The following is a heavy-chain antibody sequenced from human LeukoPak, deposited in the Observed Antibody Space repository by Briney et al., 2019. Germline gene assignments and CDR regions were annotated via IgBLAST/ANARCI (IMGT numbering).Heavy chain of an antibody. Sequence: GASVTVSCKASGYTFTGYYMHWVRQAPGQGLEWMGWINPNSGGTNYAQKFQGRVTMTRDTSISTAYMELSRLRSDDTAVYYCAREETYYYDSKVNWFDPWGQGTLVTVSS. V-gene: IGHV1-2*02. CDR1: GYTFTGYY. D-gene: IGHD3-22*01. CDR2: INPNSGGT. J-gene: IGHJ5*02. CDR3: AREETYYYDSKVNWFDP.